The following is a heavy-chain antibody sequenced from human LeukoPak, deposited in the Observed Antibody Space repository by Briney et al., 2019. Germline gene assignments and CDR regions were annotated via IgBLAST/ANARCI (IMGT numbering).Heavy chain of an antibody. CDR3: ARVVRYSESYLGVVETYYFDY. D-gene: IGHD1-26*01. CDR2: IYYSGST. CDR1: GGSISSSSYY. V-gene: IGHV4-39*07. J-gene: IGHJ4*02. Sequence: SETLSLTCTVSGGSISSSSYYWGWIRQPPGKGLEWIGSIYYSGSTYYNPSLKSRVTISVDTSKNQFSLKLSSVTAADTAVYYCARVVRYSESYLGVVETYYFDYWGQGTLVTVSS.